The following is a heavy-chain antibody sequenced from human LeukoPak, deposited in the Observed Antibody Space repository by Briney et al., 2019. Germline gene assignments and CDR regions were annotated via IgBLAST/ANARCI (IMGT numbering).Heavy chain of an antibody. CDR1: GFTFSDYY. J-gene: IGHJ4*02. Sequence: GGSLRPSCAASGFTFSDYYMSWIRQAPGKGLEWVSYISSSGSTIYYADSVKGRFTISRDNAKNSLYLQMNSLRAEDTAVYYCARDRGCSSTSCSLGFDYWGQGTLVSVSS. CDR2: ISSSGSTI. CDR3: ARDRGCSSTSCSLGFDY. D-gene: IGHD2-2*01. V-gene: IGHV3-11*01.